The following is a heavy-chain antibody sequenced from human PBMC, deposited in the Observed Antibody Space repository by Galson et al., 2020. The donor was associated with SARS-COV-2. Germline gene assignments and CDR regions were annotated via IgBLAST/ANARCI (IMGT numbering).Heavy chain of an antibody. J-gene: IGHJ4*02. D-gene: IGHD3-10*01. CDR3: AKGNRFGYYGSGSYIAY. V-gene: IGHV3-23*01. CDR1: GFTFSDYS. Sequence: GGSLRLSCEASGFTFSDYSMTWVRQAPGKGLEWVSVISGSGGSTYYADSVRGRFTISRDNSKNTVFLQMNSLGAEDTALYYCAKGNRFGYYGSGSYIAYWGQGTRVTVSP. CDR2: ISGSGGST.